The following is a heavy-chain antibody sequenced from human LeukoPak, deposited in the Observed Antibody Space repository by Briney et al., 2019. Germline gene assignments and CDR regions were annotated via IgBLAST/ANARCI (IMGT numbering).Heavy chain of an antibody. D-gene: IGHD6-13*01. CDR2: INWNGGST. J-gene: IGHJ4*02. Sequence: AGGSLRLSCAASGFTFDDYGMSWARQAPGKGLEWVSGINWNGGSTGYADSVKGRFTISRDNAKNSLYLQMNSLRAEDTALYYCARGLTAADDYWGQGTLVTVSS. CDR1: GFTFDDYG. V-gene: IGHV3-20*04. CDR3: ARGLTAADDY.